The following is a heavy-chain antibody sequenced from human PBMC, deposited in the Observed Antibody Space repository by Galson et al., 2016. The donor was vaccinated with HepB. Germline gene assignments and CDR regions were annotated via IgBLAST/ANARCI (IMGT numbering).Heavy chain of an antibody. J-gene: IGHJ4*02. D-gene: IGHD2-15*01. CDR3: ARGEPEDIVVVVAAIDFDY. Sequence: SLRLSCAASGFMFGIYSMNWVRQAPGKGLEWVSYISSSSTIYYADSVKGRFTISRDNAKNSLYLQMNSLRAEDTAVYYCARGEPEDIVVVVAAIDFDYWGQGTLVTVSS. V-gene: IGHV3-48*01. CDR2: ISSSSTI. CDR1: GFMFGIYS.